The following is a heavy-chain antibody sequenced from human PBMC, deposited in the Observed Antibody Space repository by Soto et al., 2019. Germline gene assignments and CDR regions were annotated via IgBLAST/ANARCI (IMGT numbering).Heavy chain of an antibody. CDR1: GFTFSSYG. D-gene: IGHD5-12*01. CDR3: ARDPEYSGYDPPFDY. Sequence: LRLSCAASGFTFSSYGMHWVRQAPGKGLEWVAVIWYDGSNKYYADSVKGRFTISRDNSKNTLYLQMNSLRAEDTAVYYCARDPEYSGYDPPFDYWGQGTLVTVSS. V-gene: IGHV3-33*01. J-gene: IGHJ4*02. CDR2: IWYDGSNK.